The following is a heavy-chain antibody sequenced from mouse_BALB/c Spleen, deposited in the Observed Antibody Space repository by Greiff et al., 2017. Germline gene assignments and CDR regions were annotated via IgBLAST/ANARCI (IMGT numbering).Heavy chain of an antibody. CDR2: IDPANGNT. Sequence: VQLQQSGAELVRSGASVKLSCTASGFNIKDTYMHWVKQRPEQGLEWIGRIDPANGNTKYDPKFQGKATITADTSSNTAYLQLSSLTSEDTAVYYCARGGYLYYYAMDYWGQGTSVTVSS. CDR3: ARGGYLYYYAMDY. D-gene: IGHD2-2*01. V-gene: IGHV14-3*02. CDR1: GFNIKDTY. J-gene: IGHJ4*01.